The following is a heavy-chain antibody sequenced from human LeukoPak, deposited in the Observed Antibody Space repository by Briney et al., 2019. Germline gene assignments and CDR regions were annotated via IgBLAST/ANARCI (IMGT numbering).Heavy chain of an antibody. J-gene: IGHJ3*02. D-gene: IGHD3-3*01. CDR3: AKDIGPTDDADAFDI. Sequence: GRSLRLSCAASGFTFDDYAMHGVRQAPGKGLEWVGVICCNSGSIGYADSLKGRFTISRDNDKNSLDLQMNSRRAEDTALYYCAKDIGPTDDADAFDIWGQGTVVTVSS. CDR2: ICCNSGSI. CDR1: GFTFDDYA. V-gene: IGHV3-9*01.